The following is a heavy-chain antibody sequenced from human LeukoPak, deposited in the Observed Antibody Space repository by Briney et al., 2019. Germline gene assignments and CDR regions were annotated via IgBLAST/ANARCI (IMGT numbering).Heavy chain of an antibody. V-gene: IGHV4-34*01. J-gene: IGHJ4*02. CDR3: ASSSSSWLAKFDY. D-gene: IGHD6-13*01. CDR2: INHSGST. CDR1: GGSFSGYY. Sequence: SETLSLTCAVYGGSFSGYYWSWIRQPPGKGLEWIGEINHSGSTNYNPSLKSRVTISVDTSKNQFSLKLSSATAADTAVYYCASSSSSWLAKFDYWGQGTLVTVSS.